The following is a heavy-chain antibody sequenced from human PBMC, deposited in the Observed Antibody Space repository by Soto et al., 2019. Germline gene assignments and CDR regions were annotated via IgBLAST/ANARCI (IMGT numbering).Heavy chain of an antibody. CDR1: GFTFTSYW. J-gene: IGHJ4*02. CDR3: VRSFDY. Sequence: GGSLRLSCAASGFTFTSYWMHWVRQAPGKGLVWVSRINSDESAIDYADSVKGRFTISRDNAKSTVYLQMNSLTADDTALYYCVRSFDYWGQGTLVTVSS. CDR2: INSDESAI. V-gene: IGHV3-74*01.